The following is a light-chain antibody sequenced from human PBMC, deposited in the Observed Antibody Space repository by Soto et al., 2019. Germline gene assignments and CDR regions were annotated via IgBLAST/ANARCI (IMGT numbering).Light chain of an antibody. J-gene: IGKJ1*01. CDR3: MQALQTPPA. CDR1: QSLLHTNGYNY. V-gene: IGKV2-28*01. CDR2: MGS. Sequence: DIVMTQSPLYLPVTPGEPASISCISSQSLLHTNGYNYLDWYLQKPGQSLQLLICMGSDRASGVPDRFSGSGSGTDFTLKISRVEAEDVGVYYCMQALQTPPAFGQGTKVEIK.